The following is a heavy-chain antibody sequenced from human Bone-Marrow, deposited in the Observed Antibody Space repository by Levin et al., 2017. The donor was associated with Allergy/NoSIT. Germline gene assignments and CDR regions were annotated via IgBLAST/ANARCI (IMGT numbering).Heavy chain of an antibody. D-gene: IGHD3-22*01. CDR1: GFTFRHYT. J-gene: IGHJ4*02. CDR3: ARDPARGYYDSSGYSGDH. Sequence: GESLKISCAASGFTFRHYTMNWVRQAPGKGLERVSCITSSGDGTYYADSVKGRFTISRDNAKNSLYLQLNRLRDEDTAMYYCARDPARGYYDSSGYSGDHWGQGTLVTVSS. CDR2: ITSSGDGT. V-gene: IGHV3-48*02.